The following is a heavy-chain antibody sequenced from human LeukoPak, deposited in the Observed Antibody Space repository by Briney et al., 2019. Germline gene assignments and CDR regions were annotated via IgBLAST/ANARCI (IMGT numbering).Heavy chain of an antibody. V-gene: IGHV3-23*01. J-gene: IGHJ5*02. CDR2: ISGSGGST. Sequence: GGSLRLSCAASGFTFSSYAMSWVRQAPGKGLGWVSAISGSGGSTYYADSVRGRFTISRDNSKNTMYLEMNSLRHEDTALYYCAKDMLRDQRFGESWGQGTLVTVSS. CDR1: GFTFSSYA. D-gene: IGHD3-10*01. CDR3: AKDMLRDQRFGES.